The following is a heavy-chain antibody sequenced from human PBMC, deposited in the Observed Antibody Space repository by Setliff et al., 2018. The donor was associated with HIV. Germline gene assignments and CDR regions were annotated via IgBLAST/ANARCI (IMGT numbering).Heavy chain of an antibody. CDR2: ISSGGGT. CDR3: VKDEEYIGVVSATMNMPGYYHYYYMDV. D-gene: IGHD2-2*01. CDR1: GFTFNNYA. Sequence: LRLSCAASGFTFNNYAMTWVRQAPGKGLEWVSAISSGGGTYYADFVKGRFTISRDNADRSLYLQMNSLRAEDTAVYYCVKDEEYIGVVSATMNMPGYYHYYYMDVWGKGSTVTVSS. J-gene: IGHJ6*03. V-gene: IGHV3-23*01.